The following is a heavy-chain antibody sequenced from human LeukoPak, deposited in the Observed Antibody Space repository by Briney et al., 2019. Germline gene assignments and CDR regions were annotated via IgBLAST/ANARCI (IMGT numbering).Heavy chain of an antibody. CDR3: AKDRGTGSYPYYFDS. V-gene: IGHV3-9*01. CDR1: GFTFENYA. Sequence: GGSLRLSCAASGFTFENYAMHWARQAPGKGLEWVSGISWRSDNIDYVDSVKGRFTISRDNAKNSLFLQMNSLRPEDTAFYYCAKDRGTGSYPYYFDSWGPGTLVTVSS. D-gene: IGHD1-26*01. CDR2: ISWRSDNI. J-gene: IGHJ4*02.